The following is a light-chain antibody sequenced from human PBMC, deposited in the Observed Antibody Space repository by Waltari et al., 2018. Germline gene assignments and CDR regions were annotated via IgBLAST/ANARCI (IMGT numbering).Light chain of an antibody. Sequence: DIQMTQSPSSLPASVGDRVTLTCRAGQSISSYLNWYQQKPGKAPKFLIYAASSLQSGVPSRFSGSGSGTDFTLTISSLQPEDFATYYCQQSYSTLFTFGGGTKVEIK. V-gene: IGKV1-39*01. J-gene: IGKJ4*01. CDR1: QSISSY. CDR3: QQSYSTLFT. CDR2: AAS.